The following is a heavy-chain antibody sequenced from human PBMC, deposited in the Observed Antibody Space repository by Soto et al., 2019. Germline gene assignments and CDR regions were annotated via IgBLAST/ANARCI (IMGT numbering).Heavy chain of an antibody. Sequence: GGSLRLSCAASGFTFSDYYMSWIRQAPGKGLKWVSYISSSGSTIYYADSVKGRFTISRDNAKNSLYLQMNSLRAEDTAVYYCAVYSSSSDFDYWGQGTLATVS. J-gene: IGHJ4*02. CDR2: ISSSGSTI. CDR3: AVYSSSSDFDY. CDR1: GFTFSDYY. D-gene: IGHD6-6*01. V-gene: IGHV3-11*01.